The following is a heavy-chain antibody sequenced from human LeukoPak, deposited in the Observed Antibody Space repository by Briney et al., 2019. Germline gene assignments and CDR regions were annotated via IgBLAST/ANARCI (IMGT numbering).Heavy chain of an antibody. CDR3: TYLRTPYYNDKWLDP. CDR2: ISSGGSPI. V-gene: IGHV3-48*04. D-gene: IGHD3/OR15-3a*01. J-gene: IGHJ5*02. CDR1: GFTITSWS. Sequence: GGSLRLTCAVSGFTITSWSMSWVRQAPGKGLEWLSYISSGGSPIYYADSVEGRFTISRDDAKNLVYLQMNSLRAEDTAVYYCTYLRTPYYNDKWLDPWGQGALVTVSS.